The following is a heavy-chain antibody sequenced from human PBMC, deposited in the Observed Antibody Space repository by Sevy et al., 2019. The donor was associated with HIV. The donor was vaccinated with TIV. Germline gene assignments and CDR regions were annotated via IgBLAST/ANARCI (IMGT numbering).Heavy chain of an antibody. Sequence: ASVKVSCKASGGTFSSYAISWVRQAPGQGLEWMGGIIPIFGTANDAQKFQGRVTITADESTSTAYLELSSLRSEDTAVYYCARVGQDIAARPFGYYYGMDVWGQGTTVTVSS. J-gene: IGHJ6*02. CDR2: IIPIFGTA. V-gene: IGHV1-69*13. CDR3: ARVGQDIAARPFGYYYGMDV. CDR1: GGTFSSYA. D-gene: IGHD6-6*01.